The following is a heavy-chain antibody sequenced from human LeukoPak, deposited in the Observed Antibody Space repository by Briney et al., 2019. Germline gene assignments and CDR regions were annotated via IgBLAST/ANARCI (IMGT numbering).Heavy chain of an antibody. D-gene: IGHD2-2*01. CDR3: ASNICSSTSCYLGY. V-gene: IGHV4-34*01. CDR2: INHSGST. Sequence: SETLSLTCAVYGGSFSGYYWSWIRQPPGKGLEWIGEINHSGSTNYNPSLKSRVTISVDTSKNQFSLKLSSLTAADTAVYYCASNICSSTSCYLGYWGQGTLVTVSS. J-gene: IGHJ4*02. CDR1: GGSFSGYY.